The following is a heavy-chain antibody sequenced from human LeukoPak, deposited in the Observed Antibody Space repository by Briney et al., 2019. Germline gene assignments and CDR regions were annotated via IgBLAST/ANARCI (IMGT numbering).Heavy chain of an antibody. CDR3: AKDSPTYCSGGSCYYFDY. V-gene: IGHV3-30*02. J-gene: IGHJ4*02. CDR1: GFTFSSYG. CDR2: IRYDGSNK. D-gene: IGHD2-15*01. Sequence: GGSLRLSCAASGFTFSSYGMHWVRQAPGKGLEWVAFIRYDGSNKYYADSVKGRFTISRDNSKNTLYLQMNSLRAEDTAVYYCAKDSPTYCSGGSCYYFDYWGQGTLVTVSS.